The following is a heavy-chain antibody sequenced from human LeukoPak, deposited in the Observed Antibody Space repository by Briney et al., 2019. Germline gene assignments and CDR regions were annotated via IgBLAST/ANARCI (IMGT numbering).Heavy chain of an antibody. CDR2: INHSGST. Sequence: PSETLSLTCAVYGGSVSGHYWSWIRQPPGKGLEWIGEINHSGSTNYKSSLKSRVTISIDTSKNQFSLKLSSVTAADTAVYYCARVLSSISLNWFDPWGQGTLVTVSS. D-gene: IGHD2-2*01. J-gene: IGHJ5*02. CDR1: GGSVSGHY. V-gene: IGHV4-34*01. CDR3: ARVLSSISLNWFDP.